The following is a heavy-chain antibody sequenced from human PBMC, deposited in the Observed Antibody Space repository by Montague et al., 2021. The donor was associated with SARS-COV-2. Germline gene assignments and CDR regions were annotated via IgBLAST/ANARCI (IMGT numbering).Heavy chain of an antibody. CDR1: GFSLSTSGMC. CDR2: IDWXDDE. D-gene: IGHD4-23*01. V-gene: IGHV2-70*01. CDR3: ARSYGTTVVTRAFDY. J-gene: IGHJ4*02. Sequence: PALVKPTQTLTLTCTFSGFSLSTSGMCVSWIRQPPGKALEWLTLIDWXDDEYYSTSLKTRLTISKDTSKNQVVLTMTNTDPVDTATYYCARSYGTTVVTRAFDYWGQGTLVTVSS.